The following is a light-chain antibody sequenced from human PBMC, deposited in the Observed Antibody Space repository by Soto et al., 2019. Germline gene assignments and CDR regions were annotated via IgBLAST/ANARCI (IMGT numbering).Light chain of an antibody. J-gene: IGLJ2*01. V-gene: IGLV1-40*01. CDR1: SSNIGAGYD. Sequence: QSVLTQPPSVSAAPGQRVTISCTGSSSNIGAGYDVHWYQQLPGTAPKLLIYGNGNRPSGVPDRFSGSKSGTSASLAITGLQAEDEADYYCQSYDSSRSVVFGGGTKLTVL. CDR2: GNG. CDR3: QSYDSSRSVV.